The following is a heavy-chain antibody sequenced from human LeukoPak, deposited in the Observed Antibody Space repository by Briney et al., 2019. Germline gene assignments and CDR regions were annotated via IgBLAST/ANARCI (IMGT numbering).Heavy chain of an antibody. CDR1: GASVTIGGHY. V-gene: IGHV4-31*03. D-gene: IGHD5-12*01. J-gene: IGHJ4*02. CDR3: ARAGYSGFDFNFDY. Sequence: SETLSLTCTVSGASVTIGGHYWSWIRQHPGKGLEWIGYIFHTGSTYYNPSLKSRISMSLDTSKNQFYLKLSSVTAADTAAYYCARAGYSGFDFNFDYWGQGTLVTVSS. CDR2: IFHTGST.